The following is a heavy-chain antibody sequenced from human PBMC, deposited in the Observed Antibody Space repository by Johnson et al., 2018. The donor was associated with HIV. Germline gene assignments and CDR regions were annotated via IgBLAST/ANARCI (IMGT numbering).Heavy chain of an antibody. CDR3: ARISQHHNSDAFDI. CDR2: IKQDGSEK. Sequence: EVQLVESGGGLVKTGGSLRLSCAASGFSFTNAWMSWVRQAPGKGLEWVANIKQDGSEKYYVDSVKGRFTISRDNAKNSLYLQMNSLRAEDTAVYYCARISQHHNSDAFDIWGQGTMVTVSS. CDR1: GFSFTNAW. J-gene: IGHJ3*02. V-gene: IGHV3-7*01. D-gene: IGHD1-1*01.